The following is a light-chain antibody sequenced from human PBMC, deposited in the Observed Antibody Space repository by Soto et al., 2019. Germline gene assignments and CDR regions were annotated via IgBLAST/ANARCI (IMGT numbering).Light chain of an antibody. Sequence: EIVLTQSPATLSLSPGERATLCCRASQSVSSYLAWYQQKPGQAPRLLIYDASNRATGIPARFSGSGSGTDFTLTISSLEPEDFAVYYCQQRSNWPPTWTFGQGTKVDIK. V-gene: IGKV3-11*01. CDR2: DAS. CDR1: QSVSSY. J-gene: IGKJ1*01. CDR3: QQRSNWPPTWT.